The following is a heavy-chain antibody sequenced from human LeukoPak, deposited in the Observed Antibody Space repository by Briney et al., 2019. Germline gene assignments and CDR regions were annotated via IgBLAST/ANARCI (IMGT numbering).Heavy chain of an antibody. D-gene: IGHD2-21*02. V-gene: IGHV4-34*01. Sequence: PSETLSLTCAVYGGSFSGYYWSWIRQPPGKGLEWIGEINHSGSTNYNPSLKSRVTISVDTSKNQFSLKLSSVTAADTAVYYCAVAYCGGDCYWNDAFDIWGQGTMVTVSS. CDR3: AVAYCGGDCYWNDAFDI. CDR1: GGSFSGYY. J-gene: IGHJ3*02. CDR2: INHSGST.